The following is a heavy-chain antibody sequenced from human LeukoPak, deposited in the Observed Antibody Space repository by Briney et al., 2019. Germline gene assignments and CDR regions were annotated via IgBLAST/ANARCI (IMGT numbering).Heavy chain of an antibody. CDR1: GGTFSSYA. J-gene: IGHJ6*03. V-gene: IGHV1-18*01. D-gene: IGHD6-6*01. CDR2: ISAYSGNT. CDR3: AREGSADYYYYYMDV. Sequence: GASVKVSCKASGGTFSSYAISWVRQAPGQGLEWMGWISAYSGNTNYAQKLQGRVTMTTDTSTSTAYMELRSLRSDDTAVYYCAREGSADYYYYYMDVWGKGTTVTVSS.